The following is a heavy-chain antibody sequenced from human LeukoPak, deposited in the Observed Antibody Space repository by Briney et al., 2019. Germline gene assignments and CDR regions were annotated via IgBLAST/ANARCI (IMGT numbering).Heavy chain of an antibody. CDR2: IKPDGSEK. CDR1: GFPFSRYR. J-gene: IGHJ5*02. V-gene: IGHV3-7*02. CDR3: EKVETYYDMLTGHYKGNWFEP. Sequence: RGSLRLSCAASGFPFSRYRMSWVRQAPGKGLEWVANIKPDGSEKHSMDSVKGRFTFSRDNAKNSLYLLMNGLRAEGTDVYYCEKVETYYDMLTGHYKGNWFEPWEQATLVTVSS. D-gene: IGHD3-9*01.